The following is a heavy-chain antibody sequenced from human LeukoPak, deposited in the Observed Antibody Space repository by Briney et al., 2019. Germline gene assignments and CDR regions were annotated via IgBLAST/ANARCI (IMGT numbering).Heavy chain of an antibody. D-gene: IGHD5-12*01. V-gene: IGHV1-2*02. CDR1: GYTFTGYY. J-gene: IGHJ5*02. CDR2: INPNSGGT. Sequence: GASVKVSCKASGYTFTGYYMHWVRQAPGQGLEWMGWINPNSGGTNYAQKFQGRVTMTRDTSISTAYMELSRLRSDDMAVYYCARGSGYDLSEREYNWFDPWGQGTLVTVSS. CDR3: ARGSGYDLSEREYNWFDP.